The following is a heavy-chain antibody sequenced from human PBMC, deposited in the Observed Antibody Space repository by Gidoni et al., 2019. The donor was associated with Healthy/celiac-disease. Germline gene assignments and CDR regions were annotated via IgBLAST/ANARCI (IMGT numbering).Heavy chain of an antibody. CDR2: INHSGST. J-gene: IGHJ1*01. D-gene: IGHD4-4*01. Sequence: VQLQQWGAGLLKPSETLSLTCAVYGVSFSGYYWSWIRQPPGKGLEWIGEINHSGSTNYNPSLKSRVTISVDTSKNQFSLKLSSVTAADTAVYYCARRYRTPLFQHWGQGTLVTVSS. CDR1: GVSFSGYY. CDR3: ARRYRTPLFQH. V-gene: IGHV4-34*01.